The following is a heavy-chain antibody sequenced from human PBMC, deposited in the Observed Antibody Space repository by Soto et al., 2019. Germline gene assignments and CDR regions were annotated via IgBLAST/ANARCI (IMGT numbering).Heavy chain of an antibody. V-gene: IGHV3-66*01. CDR1: GFTVSTKY. Sequence: GGSLRLSCAASGFTVSTKYMSWVRQAPGKGLELVSVIYSGGSTFYADSVRGRFTISRDNSKNTVNLQMNSLRAEDTAVYYCARDPWAADYWGQGTLVTVSS. CDR2: IYSGGST. D-gene: IGHD3-16*01. J-gene: IGHJ4*02. CDR3: ARDPWAADY.